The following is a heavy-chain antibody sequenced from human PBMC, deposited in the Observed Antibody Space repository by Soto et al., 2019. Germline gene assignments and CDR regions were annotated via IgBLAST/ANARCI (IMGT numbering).Heavy chain of an antibody. V-gene: IGHV3-23*01. CDR1: GFTFSTYA. CDR2: ISGSGDST. Sequence: EVPLLESGGGLVQPGGSLRLSCAASGFTFSTYAMNWVRQAPGKGLEWVSGISGSGDSTYYADSVKGRFTVSRDNSKNTLYLQMNGLRAEDTAVFCCAKERSCGWSFDYWGQGTLVTVSS. J-gene: IGHJ4*02. CDR3: AKERSCGWSFDY. D-gene: IGHD6-19*01.